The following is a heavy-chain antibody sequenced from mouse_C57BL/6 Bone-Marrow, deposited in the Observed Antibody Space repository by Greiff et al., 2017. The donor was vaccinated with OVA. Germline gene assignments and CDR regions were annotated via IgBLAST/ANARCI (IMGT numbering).Heavy chain of an antibody. CDR3: TREGEFITTVVNFYYYAMDY. CDR2: IDPETGGT. V-gene: IGHV1-15*01. CDR1: GYTFTDYE. D-gene: IGHD1-1*01. J-gene: IGHJ4*01. Sequence: VQLQQSGAELVRPGASVTLSCKASGYTFTDYEMHWVKQTPVHGLAWIGAIDPETGGTAYNQKFKGKAILTADKSSSTAYMELRSLTSEDSAVYYCTREGEFITTVVNFYYYAMDYWGQGTSVTVSS.